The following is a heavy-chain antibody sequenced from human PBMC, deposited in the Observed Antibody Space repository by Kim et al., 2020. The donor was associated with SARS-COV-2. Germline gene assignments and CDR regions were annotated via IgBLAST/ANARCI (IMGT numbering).Heavy chain of an antibody. Sequence: SETLSLTCTVSGGSISSYYWSWIRQPPGKGLEWIGYIYYSGSTNYNPSLKSRVTISVDTSKNQFSLKLSSVTAADTAVYYCARDDDYGDYFSYWGQGTLVTVSS. CDR3: ARDDDYGDYFSY. V-gene: IGHV4-59*13. CDR1: GGSISSYY. J-gene: IGHJ4*02. CDR2: IYYSGST. D-gene: IGHD4-17*01.